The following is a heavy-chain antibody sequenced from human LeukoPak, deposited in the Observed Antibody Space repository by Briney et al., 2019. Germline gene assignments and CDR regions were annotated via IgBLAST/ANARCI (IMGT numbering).Heavy chain of an antibody. J-gene: IGHJ4*02. CDR3: ARRNPGYSSSWYFNDY. CDR1: GFTFSTYS. CDR2: ISSNFSYI. V-gene: IGHV3-21*01. Sequence: GGSLRLSCAASGFTFSTYSMNWVRQAPGKGPEWVSSISSNFSYIHYADSVKGRFTISRDNAKNSLYLQMSSLRAEDTAVYYCARRNPGYSSSWYFNDYWGQGTLVTVSS. D-gene: IGHD6-13*01.